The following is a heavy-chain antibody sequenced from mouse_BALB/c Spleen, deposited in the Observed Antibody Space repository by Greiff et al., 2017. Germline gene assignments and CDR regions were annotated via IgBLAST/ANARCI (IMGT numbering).Heavy chain of an antibody. V-gene: IGHV5-9-3*01. CDR1: GFTFSSYA. J-gene: IGHJ2*01. D-gene: IGHD4-1*01. Sequence: EVKLVESGGGLVKPGGSLKLSCAASGFTFSSYAMSWVRQTPEKRLEWVATISSGGSYTYYPDSVKGRFTISRDNAKNTLYLQMSSLRSEDTAMYYCARHGVGRASYYFDYWGQGTTLTVSS. CDR3: ARHGVGRASYYFDY. CDR2: ISSGGSYT.